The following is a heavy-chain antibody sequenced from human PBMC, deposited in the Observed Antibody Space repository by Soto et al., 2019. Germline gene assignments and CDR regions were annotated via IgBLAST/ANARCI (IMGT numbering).Heavy chain of an antibody. D-gene: IGHD6-6*01. Sequence: EASVKVSCKASGYAFTSYGISWVRQAPGQGLEWMGWISAYNGNTNYAQKLQGRVTMTTDTSTSTAYMELRSLRSDDTAVYYCARDEGIAARRGKYYYYGMDVWGQGTTVTVSS. CDR1: GYAFTSYG. CDR3: ARDEGIAARRGKYYYYGMDV. J-gene: IGHJ6*02. V-gene: IGHV1-18*04. CDR2: ISAYNGNT.